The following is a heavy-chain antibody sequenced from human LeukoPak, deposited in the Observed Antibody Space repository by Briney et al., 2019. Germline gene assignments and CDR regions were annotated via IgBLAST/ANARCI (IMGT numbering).Heavy chain of an antibody. J-gene: IGHJ4*02. V-gene: IGHV3-48*03. D-gene: IGHD2/OR15-2a*01. CDR3: ARDSIEGPFDY. Sequence: GRFTISRDNAKNSLYLQMNSLRAEDTAVYYCARDSIEGPFDYWGQGTLVTVSS.